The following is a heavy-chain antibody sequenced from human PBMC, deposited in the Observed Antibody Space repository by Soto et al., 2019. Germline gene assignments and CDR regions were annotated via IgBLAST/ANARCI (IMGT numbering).Heavy chain of an antibody. V-gene: IGHV3-23*01. CDR3: AKDFRPGLIVPTKSGFDP. J-gene: IGHJ5*02. Sequence: GGSLRLSCEASGFPFSTYPITWVRQVPGKGLEWVSTTSNGGNTEFAESVRGRFTVFRDNSKNTIYLQMSSLRAEDSAIYFCAKDFRPGLIVPTKSGFDPWGQGTPVTVSS. CDR2: TSNGGNT. CDR1: GFPFSTYP. D-gene: IGHD2-15*01.